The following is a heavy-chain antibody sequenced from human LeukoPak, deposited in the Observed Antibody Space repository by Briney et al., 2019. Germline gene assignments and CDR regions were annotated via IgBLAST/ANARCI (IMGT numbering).Heavy chain of an antibody. J-gene: IGHJ3*02. Sequence: GGTLRLSCAASGFTFSSDGMSWVRQAPGKGLEWVSGISWNSGSIGYADSVKGRFTISRDNAKNPLYLQMNSLRAEDTALYYCAKALWFGELLDAFDIWGQGTMVTVSS. CDR1: GFTFSSDG. CDR2: ISWNSGSI. V-gene: IGHV3-9*01. CDR3: AKALWFGELLDAFDI. D-gene: IGHD3-10*01.